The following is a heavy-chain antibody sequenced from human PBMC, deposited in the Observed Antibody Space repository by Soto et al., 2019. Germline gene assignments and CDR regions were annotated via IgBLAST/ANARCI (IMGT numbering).Heavy chain of an antibody. CDR1: GSAFTGYY. D-gene: IGHD2-15*01. J-gene: IGHJ6*02. V-gene: IGHV1-2*04. Sequence: SVKGYCQAAGSAFTGYYMHWVRQAPGQGLEWMGWINPNSGGTNYAQKFQGWVTMTRDTSISTAYMELSRLRSDDTAVYYCARAGYCSGGSCENYYYYGMDVWGQGTTVTVSS. CDR3: ARAGYCSGGSCENYYYYGMDV. CDR2: INPNSGGT.